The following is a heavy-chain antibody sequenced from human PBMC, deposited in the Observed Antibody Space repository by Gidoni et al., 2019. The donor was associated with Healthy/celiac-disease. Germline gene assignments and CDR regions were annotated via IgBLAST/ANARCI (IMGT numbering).Heavy chain of an antibody. CDR3: ARGEKLVWFGEAEWGAFDI. D-gene: IGHD3-10*01. J-gene: IGHJ3*02. V-gene: IGHV3-30-3*01. Sequence: QVQLVESGGGVVQPGRSLRLSCSASGFTFRSYSFHWVRQAPGKGLEWVAVISYDGSNKYYADSVKGRFTISRDKSKNTLYLQMNSLRAEDTAVYYCARGEKLVWFGEAEWGAFDIWGQGTMVTVSS. CDR2: ISYDGSNK. CDR1: GFTFRSYS.